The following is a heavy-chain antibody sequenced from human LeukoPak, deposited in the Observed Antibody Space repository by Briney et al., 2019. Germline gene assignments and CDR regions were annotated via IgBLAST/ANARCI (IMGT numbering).Heavy chain of an antibody. V-gene: IGHV3-7*01. CDR3: ARKRGTRGPLNY. Sequence: PGESLRLSCAASGFTFSNYWMSWVRQAPGKGLEWVANIKQDGSETYYVDSVKGRFTISRDNAKNSLFLQMNSLTAEDTAVYYCARKRGTRGPLNYWGQGTLVTVSS. CDR2: IKQDGSET. J-gene: IGHJ4*02. CDR1: GFTFSNYW. D-gene: IGHD2-8*01.